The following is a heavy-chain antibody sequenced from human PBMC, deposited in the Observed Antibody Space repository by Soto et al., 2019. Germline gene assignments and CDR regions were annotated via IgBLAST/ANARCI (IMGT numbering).Heavy chain of an antibody. D-gene: IGHD4-17*01. CDR1: GFSVSSNY. Sequence: EVQLVESGGGLIQPGGSLRLSCAVSGFSVSSNYMNWVRQAPGKGLEWVSVVHSGGSTYYADSVKGRFTFSRDNSKNTLYLQMNSLRAEDTAVYYCARALLGGEYPDYWGQGTLVTVSS. J-gene: IGHJ4*02. CDR2: VHSGGST. CDR3: ARALLGGEYPDY. V-gene: IGHV3-53*01.